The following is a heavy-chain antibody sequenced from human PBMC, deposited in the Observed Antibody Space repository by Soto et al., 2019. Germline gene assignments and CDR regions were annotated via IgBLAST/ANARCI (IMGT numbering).Heavy chain of an antibody. V-gene: IGHV1-69*08. J-gene: IGHJ4*02. CDR1: GGTFSSYT. CDR3: AREGQLVTQFDY. CDR2: IIPILGIA. Sequence: QVQLVQSGAEVKKPGSSVKVSCKASGGTFSSYTISWVRQAPGQGLEWMGRIIPILGIANYAQKFQGRVTITADKSTSTAYMEQSSLRSEDTAVDYCAREGQLVTQFDYWGQGTLVTVS. D-gene: IGHD6-6*01.